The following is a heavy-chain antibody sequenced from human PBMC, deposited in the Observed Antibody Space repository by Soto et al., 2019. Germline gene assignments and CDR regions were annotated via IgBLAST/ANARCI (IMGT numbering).Heavy chain of an antibody. D-gene: IGHD3-9*01. CDR1: GGSISSGGYY. J-gene: IGHJ6*03. V-gene: IGHV4-31*03. CDR3: PRGSYNVILPGYSSSSSYMAS. Sequence: QVQLQESGPGLVKPSQTLSLTCTVSGGSISSGGYYWSWIRQHPGKGLEWIGYIYYSGSTYYNPSLRVRLTFPVAPSKTQFSLSLGSLTAPATPVYSCPRGSYNVILPGYSSSSSYMASWGKGPTVP. CDR2: IYYSGST.